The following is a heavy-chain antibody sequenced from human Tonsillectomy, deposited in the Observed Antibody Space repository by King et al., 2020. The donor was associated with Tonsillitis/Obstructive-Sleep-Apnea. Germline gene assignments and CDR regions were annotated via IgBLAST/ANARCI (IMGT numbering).Heavy chain of an antibody. Sequence: VQLVESGGGVVQPGRSLRLSCAASGFTFSSYGMHWVRQAPGKGLEWGAVIWYDGSNKYYADSVKGRFPISRDNSKNTLYLQMNSLRAEDTAVYYCARDTTEYTLDPWGQGTLVTVSS. V-gene: IGHV3-33*01. D-gene: IGHD6-6*01. CDR2: IWYDGSNK. CDR1: GFTFSSYG. J-gene: IGHJ5*02. CDR3: ARDTTEYTLDP.